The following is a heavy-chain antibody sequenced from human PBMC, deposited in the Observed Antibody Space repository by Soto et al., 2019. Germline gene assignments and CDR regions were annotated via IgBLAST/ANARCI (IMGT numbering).Heavy chain of an antibody. CDR1: GGTFSSSP. J-gene: IGHJ4*02. V-gene: IGHV1-69*08. Sequence: QVQLVQSGAEVRKPGSAVKLSCKASGGTFSSSPMSWVRQIPGQGPEWMGRIIPSPARTIYARKFRGRVTLTADKSNKTVYMTLSSLTSDDSGVYYCARDQVGASSFDYWGQGTLVTVSS. CDR2: IIPSPART. CDR3: ARDQVGASSFDY. D-gene: IGHD1-26*01.